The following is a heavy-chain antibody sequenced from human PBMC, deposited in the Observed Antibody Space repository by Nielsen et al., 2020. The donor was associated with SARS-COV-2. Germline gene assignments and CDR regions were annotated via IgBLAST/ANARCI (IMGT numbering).Heavy chain of an antibody. CDR3: KSEGN. J-gene: IGHJ4*02. CDR2: IRPDGTGA. Sequence: GESLKISCAASGFTFSASWMAWVRQAPGKGLEWLSNIRPDGTGANYVDSVKGRFTISRDNAKNLLYLQMGSLRADDTAVYFCKSEGNWGQGTLVTVS. V-gene: IGHV3-7*03. CDR1: GFTFSASW.